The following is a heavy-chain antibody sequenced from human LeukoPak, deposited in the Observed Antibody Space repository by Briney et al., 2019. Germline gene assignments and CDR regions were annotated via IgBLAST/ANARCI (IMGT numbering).Heavy chain of an antibody. CDR3: ARGGNWNYYY. CDR2: INHSGST. D-gene: IGHD1-7*01. CDR1: GGSFSGYY. Sequence: SETLSLTCAVYGGSFSGYYWSWIRQPPGKGLEWIGEINHSGSTNYNPSLKSRVTISVDTSKNQFSLKLSSVTAADTAVYYCARGGNWNYYYWGQGTLATVSS. J-gene: IGHJ4*02. V-gene: IGHV4-34*01.